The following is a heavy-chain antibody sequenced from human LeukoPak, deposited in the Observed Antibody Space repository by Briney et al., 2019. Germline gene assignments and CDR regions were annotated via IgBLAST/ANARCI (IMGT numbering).Heavy chain of an antibody. CDR2: ISWNSGSI. D-gene: IGHD6-19*01. CDR3: AKEGTYTYSSGWGWYFDY. J-gene: IGHJ4*02. Sequence: PGGSLRLSCAASGFTFDDYAMHWVRQAPGKGLEWVSGISWNSGSIGYADSVKGRFTISRDNAKNSLYLQMNSLRAEDMALYYCAKEGTYTYSSGWGWYFDYWGQGTLVTVSS. CDR1: GFTFDDYA. V-gene: IGHV3-9*03.